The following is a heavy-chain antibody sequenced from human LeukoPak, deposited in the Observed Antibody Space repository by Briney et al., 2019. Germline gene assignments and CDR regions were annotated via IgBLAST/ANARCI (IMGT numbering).Heavy chain of an antibody. CDR2: INPNSGGT. V-gene: IGHV1-2*02. D-gene: IGHD6-19*01. CDR3: ARNIQEQWLVQGY. CDR1: GYTFTDYY. Sequence: GASVKVSCKASGYTFTDYYMHWVRQAPGQGLEWMGWINPNSGGTNYAQKFQGRVTMTWDTSISTAYMEVSRLRSDDTATYYCARNIQEQWLVQGYWGQGTLVTVSS. J-gene: IGHJ4*02.